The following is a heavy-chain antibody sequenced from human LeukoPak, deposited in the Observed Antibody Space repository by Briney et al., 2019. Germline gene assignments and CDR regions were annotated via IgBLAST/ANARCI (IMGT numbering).Heavy chain of an antibody. Sequence: PSETLSLTCTVSGGSISSGSYYWSWIRQPAGKGLEWIGRIYTSGSTNYNPSLKSRVTISVDTSKNQFSLKLSSVTAADTAVYYCARADSSKWWGLDPWGQGTLVTVSS. J-gene: IGHJ5*02. CDR2: IYTSGST. CDR1: GGSISSGSYY. CDR3: ARADSSKWWGLDP. D-gene: IGHD3-22*01. V-gene: IGHV4-61*02.